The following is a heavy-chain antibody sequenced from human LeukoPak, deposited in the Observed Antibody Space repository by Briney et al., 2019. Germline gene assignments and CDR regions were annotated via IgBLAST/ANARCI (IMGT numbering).Heavy chain of an antibody. Sequence: SQTLSPTCTVSGGSISSGGYYWSWIRQHPGKGLEWIGYIYYSGSTYYNPSLKSRVTISVDTSKNQFSLKLSSVTAADTAVYYCARGEADTIFGVVILDAFDIWGQGTMVTVSS. V-gene: IGHV4-31*03. CDR1: GGSISSGGYY. D-gene: IGHD3-3*01. CDR2: IYYSGST. CDR3: ARGEADTIFGVVILDAFDI. J-gene: IGHJ3*02.